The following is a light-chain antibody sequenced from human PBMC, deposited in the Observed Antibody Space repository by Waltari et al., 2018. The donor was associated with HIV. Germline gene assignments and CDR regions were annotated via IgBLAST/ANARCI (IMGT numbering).Light chain of an antibody. CDR1: RSHIGGYNY. CDR3: SSYAPTNNFYVL. Sequence: QSALTQPPSASGSPGQSVTISCTGTRSHIGGYNYVSWYQQHPGKAPKLIMTEVTNRPAGVPDRFSGSKSGNTASLTVSGLQAEDEAHYYCSSYAPTNNFYVLFGGGTALTVL. V-gene: IGLV2-8*01. CDR2: EVT. J-gene: IGLJ2*01.